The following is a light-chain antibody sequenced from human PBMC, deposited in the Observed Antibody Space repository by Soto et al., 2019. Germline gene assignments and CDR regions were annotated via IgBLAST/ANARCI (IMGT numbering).Light chain of an antibody. CDR1: QYVSSRY. J-gene: IGKJ1*01. CDR2: GAS. CDR3: QQYGSSPWT. Sequence: EIVLTQSPGTLSLSPGERATLSCRASQYVSSRYLTWYQQKPDQAPRLLLYGASSRATGIPDRFSGSGSGTDFTLTISRLDPEDFAMYYCQQYGSSPWTFGQGTKVEIK. V-gene: IGKV3-20*01.